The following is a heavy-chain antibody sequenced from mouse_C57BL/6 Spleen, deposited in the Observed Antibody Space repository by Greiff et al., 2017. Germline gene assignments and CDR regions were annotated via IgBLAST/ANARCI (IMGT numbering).Heavy chain of an antibody. CDR1: GYTFTSYW. CDR3: ASGTGTSFAY. Sequence: QVQLQQPGAELVMPGASVKLSCKASGYTFTSYWMHWVKQRPGQGLEWIGEIDPSDSYTNYNQKFKAKSTLTVDKSSSTAYMQLSSLTSEDSAVYYCASGTGTSFAYWGQGTLVTVSA. V-gene: IGHV1-69*01. D-gene: IGHD4-1*01. J-gene: IGHJ3*01. CDR2: IDPSDSYT.